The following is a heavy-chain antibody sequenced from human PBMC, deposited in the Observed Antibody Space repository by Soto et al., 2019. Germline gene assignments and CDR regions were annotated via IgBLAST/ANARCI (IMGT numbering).Heavy chain of an antibody. J-gene: IGHJ4*02. Sequence: PSETLSLTCTISGGSISSSSYYWGWIRQPPGKGLEWIGSIYYSGSTYYNPSLKSRVTISVDTSKNQFSLKLSSVTAANTAVYYCARLSGIAAAGGFDYWGQGTLVTAPQ. CDR2: IYYSGST. D-gene: IGHD6-13*01. CDR1: GGSISSSSYY. V-gene: IGHV4-39*01. CDR3: ARLSGIAAAGGFDY.